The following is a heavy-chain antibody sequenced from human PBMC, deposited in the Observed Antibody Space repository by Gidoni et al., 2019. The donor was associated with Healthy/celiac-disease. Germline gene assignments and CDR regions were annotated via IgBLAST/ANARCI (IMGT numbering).Heavy chain of an antibody. V-gene: IGHV1-69*09. D-gene: IGHD3-22*01. J-gene: IGHJ6*02. CDR3: ARAPYDSSGRYYYYGMDV. Sequence: QVQLVQSGAAVKTPGPSVKVSCKASGGTFSSDAISWVRQAPGQGLEWMGRIIPILGIANYAQKFQGRVTITADKSTSTAYMELSSLRSEDTAVYYCARAPYDSSGRYYYYGMDVWGQGTTVTVSS. CDR2: IIPILGIA. CDR1: GGTFSSDA.